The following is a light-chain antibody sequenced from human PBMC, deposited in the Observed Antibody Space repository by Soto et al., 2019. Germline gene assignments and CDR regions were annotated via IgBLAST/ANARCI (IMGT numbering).Light chain of an antibody. Sequence: EIVMTQSPATLSVSPGERATLSCRASQSVSSNLAWYQQKPGQAPRLLIYGASTRATGIPARFSGSGSGTAFSLTISSLQSEDFAVYYCQQDNNWPPWTFGQGPKVEIK. CDR2: GAS. CDR3: QQDNNWPPWT. V-gene: IGKV3-15*01. J-gene: IGKJ1*01. CDR1: QSVSSN.